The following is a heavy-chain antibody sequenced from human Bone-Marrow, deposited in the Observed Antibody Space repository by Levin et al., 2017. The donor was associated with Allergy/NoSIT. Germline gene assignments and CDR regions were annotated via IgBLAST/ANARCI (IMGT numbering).Heavy chain of an antibody. CDR1: GGTFSSYA. Sequence: KISCKASGGTFSSYAISWVRQAPGQGLEWMGRIIPILGIANYAQKFQGRVTITADKSTSTAYMELSSLRSEDTAVYYCVGGDYYGSGSYYPSTSSFDYWGQGTLVTVSS. J-gene: IGHJ4*02. CDR3: VGGDYYGSGSYYPSTSSFDY. D-gene: IGHD3-10*01. CDR2: IIPILGIA. V-gene: IGHV1-69*04.